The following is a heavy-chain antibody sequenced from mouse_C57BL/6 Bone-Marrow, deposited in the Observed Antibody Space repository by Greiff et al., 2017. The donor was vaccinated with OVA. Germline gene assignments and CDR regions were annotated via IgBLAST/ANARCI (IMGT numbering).Heavy chain of an antibody. V-gene: IGHV10-1*01. CDR2: IRSKSNNYAT. CDR3: VRYGSSSSWFAY. D-gene: IGHD1-1*01. Sequence: EVNVVESGGGLVQPTGSLKLSCAASGFSFNTYAMNWVSQAPGKGLEWVARIRSKSNNYATYYADSVKDRFTIDRDESERMLYLQMNNFKTEDTAMYYCVRYGSSSSWFAYWGQGTLVTVSA. CDR1: GFSFNTYA. J-gene: IGHJ3*01.